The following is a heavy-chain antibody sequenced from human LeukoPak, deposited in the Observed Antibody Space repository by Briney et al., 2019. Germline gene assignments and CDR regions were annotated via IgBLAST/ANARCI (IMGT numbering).Heavy chain of an antibody. CDR2: MNPNSANT. J-gene: IGHJ4*02. V-gene: IGHV1-8*03. CDR1: GYTFSTYD. Sequence: ASVKVSCKTSGYTFSTYDINWLRQAAGQGLEWMGWMNPNSANTGFAQKFQGRAAITRDTSTATAYLELSDLTSEDTAVYYCARAIRYQLLSDYWGQGTLVTVSS. CDR3: ARAIRYQLLSDY. D-gene: IGHD2-2*01.